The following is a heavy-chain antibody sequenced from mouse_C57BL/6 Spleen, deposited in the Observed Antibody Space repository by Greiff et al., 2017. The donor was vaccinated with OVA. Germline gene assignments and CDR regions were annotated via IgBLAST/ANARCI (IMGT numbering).Heavy chain of an antibody. CDR3: ASDGSSYGWYFDV. Sequence: VQLQQPGAELVRPGSSVKLSCKASGYTFTSYWMHWVKQRPIQGLEWIGNIDPSDSETHYNQKFKDKATLTVDKSSSTAYMQLSSLTSEDSAVYYCASDGSSYGWYFDVWGTGTTVTVSS. CDR2: IDPSDSET. CDR1: GYTFTSYW. D-gene: IGHD1-1*01. V-gene: IGHV1-52*01. J-gene: IGHJ1*03.